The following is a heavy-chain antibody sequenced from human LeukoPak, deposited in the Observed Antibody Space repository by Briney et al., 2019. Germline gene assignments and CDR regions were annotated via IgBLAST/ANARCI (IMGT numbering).Heavy chain of an antibody. J-gene: IGHJ4*02. CDR2: IYPGDSDT. D-gene: IGHD2-15*01. V-gene: IGHV5-51*01. Sequence: GESLKISCKGSGYSFTSYWIGWVRQMPGKGLEWMGIIYPGDSDTRYSPSFQGQVTISADKSISTAYLQWSGLKASDTAMYYCARGEMRYCSGGYCYDYCGQGTLVTVSS. CDR3: ARGEMRYCSGGYCYDY. CDR1: GYSFTSYW.